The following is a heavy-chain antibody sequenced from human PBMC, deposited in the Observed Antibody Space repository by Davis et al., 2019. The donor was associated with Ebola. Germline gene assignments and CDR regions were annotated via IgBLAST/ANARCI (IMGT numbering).Heavy chain of an antibody. CDR1: GNRFSNLW. CDR2: IYTGDSDT. D-gene: IGHD2-8*02. CDR3: ASLRRTITGMDDAFDI. V-gene: IGHV5-51*01. Sequence: GESLKISCKGSGNRFSNLWIAWVRQMPGKGLEWMGIIYTGDSDTRYSPSFRGQVTISADKSITTAYLQWSALKASDTAIYYCASLRRTITGMDDAFDIWGQGTMVTVSS. J-gene: IGHJ3*02.